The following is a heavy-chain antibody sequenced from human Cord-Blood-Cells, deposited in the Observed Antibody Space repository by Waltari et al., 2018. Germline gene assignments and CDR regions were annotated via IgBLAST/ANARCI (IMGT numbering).Heavy chain of an antibody. V-gene: IGHV3-21*01. J-gene: IGHJ6*03. CDR3: ARAPAVHLYYYMDV. CDR2: ISSSSSYI. CDR1: GFPLRCNG. Sequence: EVQLVESGGGLVKPGGSLGLSCAAHGFPLRCNGLTRVRRAPGKGLEWVSSISSSSSYIYYADSVKGRFTISRDNAKNSLYLQMNSLRAEDTAVYYCARAPAVHLYYYMDVWGKGTTVTVSS. D-gene: IGHD6-13*01.